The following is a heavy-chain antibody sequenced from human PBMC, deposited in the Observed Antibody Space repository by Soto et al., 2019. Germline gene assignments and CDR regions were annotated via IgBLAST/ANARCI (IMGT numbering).Heavy chain of an antibody. Sequence: QVQLQESGPGLVKPSETLSLTCTVSGGSISSYYWSWIRQPPGKGLEWIGYIYYSGSTNYNPSLKSRVTISVDTSKNQFALKLSSVTAADTAVYYCARPWGRSFDYWGQGTLVTVSS. CDR2: IYYSGST. CDR1: GGSISSYY. J-gene: IGHJ4*02. CDR3: ARPWGRSFDY. V-gene: IGHV4-59*08. D-gene: IGHD2-15*01.